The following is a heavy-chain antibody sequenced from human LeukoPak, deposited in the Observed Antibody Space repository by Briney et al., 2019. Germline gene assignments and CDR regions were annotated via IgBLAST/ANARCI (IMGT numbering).Heavy chain of an antibody. D-gene: IGHD6-13*01. V-gene: IGHV4-34*01. CDR1: GGSFSGYY. CDR3: ARGYSSSWYIIRSWFDP. Sequence: PSEILSLTCAVYGGSFSGYYWSWIRQPPGKGLEWIGEINHSGSTNYNPSLKSRVTISVDTSKNQFSLKLSSVTAADTAVYYCARGYSSSWYIIRSWFDPWGQGTLVTVSS. CDR2: INHSGST. J-gene: IGHJ5*02.